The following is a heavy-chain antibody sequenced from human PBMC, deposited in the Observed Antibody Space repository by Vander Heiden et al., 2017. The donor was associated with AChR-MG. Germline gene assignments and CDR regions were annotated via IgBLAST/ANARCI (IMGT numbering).Heavy chain of an antibody. CDR2: ISGSGDRT. V-gene: IGHV3-23*01. D-gene: IGHD2-21*01. Sequence: QLLESGGGLVQPGGSVRLSCAASGFTFSAFVLTWVRQAPGKGLEWFSGISGSGDRTYYADSVKGRFTISKDNSKSTLYLQMNSLRAEDTAVYYCAKRASAYTSGRDDFDYWGQGTLVTVSS. CDR1: GFTFSAFV. CDR3: AKRASAYTSGRDDFDY. J-gene: IGHJ4*02.